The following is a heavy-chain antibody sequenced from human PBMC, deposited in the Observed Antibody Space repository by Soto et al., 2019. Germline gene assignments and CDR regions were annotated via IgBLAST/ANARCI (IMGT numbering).Heavy chain of an antibody. V-gene: IGHV3-30*18. CDR1: GFTFSSYG. Sequence: GSLRLSCAASGFTFSSYGMHWVRQAPGKGLEWVAVISYDGSNKYYADSVKGRFTISRDNSKNTLYLQMNSLRAEDTAVYYCAKDPQPNWPYYYYGMDVWGQGTTVTVSS. D-gene: IGHD1-1*01. J-gene: IGHJ6*02. CDR3: AKDPQPNWPYYYYGMDV. CDR2: ISYDGSNK.